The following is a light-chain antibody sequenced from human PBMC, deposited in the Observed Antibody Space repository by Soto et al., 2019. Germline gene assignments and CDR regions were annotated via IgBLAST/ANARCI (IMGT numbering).Light chain of an antibody. CDR2: RNN. Sequence: QSVLTQPPSASGTPGQRVTISCSGSSSNIGSNYVYWYQQLPGTAPKLLIYRNNQRPSEVPDRFSGSKSGSSASLAISGLRSEDEADYYCATWDDSLREVFGGGTKVTVL. J-gene: IGLJ2*01. V-gene: IGLV1-47*01. CDR1: SSNIGSNY. CDR3: ATWDDSLREV.